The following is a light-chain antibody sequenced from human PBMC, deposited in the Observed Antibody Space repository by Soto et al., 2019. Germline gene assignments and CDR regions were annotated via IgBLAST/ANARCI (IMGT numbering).Light chain of an antibody. CDR1: SSDVGGYDY. CDR3: SSYTSTISPHVV. J-gene: IGLJ2*01. Sequence: QSALTQPASVSGSPGQSITISCTGTSSDVGGYDYVSWSQQPPGKAPKLIIYDVSTRPSGVSHRFSGSKSGNTASLTISGLQAEDEADYYCSSYTSTISPHVVFGGGTKLTVL. V-gene: IGLV2-14*01. CDR2: DVS.